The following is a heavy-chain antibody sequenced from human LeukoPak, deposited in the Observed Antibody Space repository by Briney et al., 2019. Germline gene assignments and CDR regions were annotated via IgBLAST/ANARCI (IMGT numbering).Heavy chain of an antibody. CDR3: AREYCSGGSCYPLDYFDY. J-gene: IGHJ4*02. V-gene: IGHV3-48*04. D-gene: IGHD2-15*01. CDR2: ITGSSSTI. CDR1: GFTFSTYS. Sequence: PGGSLRLSCAASGFTFSTYSMNWVRQAPGKGLEWVSYITGSSSTIYYADSVKGRFTISRDNAENSLYLQMNSLRAEDAAVYYCAREYCSGGSCYPLDYFDYWGQGTLVTVSS.